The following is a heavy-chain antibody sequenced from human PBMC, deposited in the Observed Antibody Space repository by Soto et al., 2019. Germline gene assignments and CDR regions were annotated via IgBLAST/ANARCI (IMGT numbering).Heavy chain of an antibody. CDR1: GGSISSGGYS. V-gene: IGHV4-30-2*01. CDR2: MYHSGST. CDR3: ARYCSGGSCYNGMDV. Sequence: SETLSLTCAVSGGSISSGGYSWSWIRQPPGKGLEWIGYMYHSGSTYYNPSLKSRVTISIDRSKNQFSLKLSSVTAADTAVYYCARYCSGGSCYNGMDVWGQGTTVTVSS. J-gene: IGHJ6*02. D-gene: IGHD2-15*01.